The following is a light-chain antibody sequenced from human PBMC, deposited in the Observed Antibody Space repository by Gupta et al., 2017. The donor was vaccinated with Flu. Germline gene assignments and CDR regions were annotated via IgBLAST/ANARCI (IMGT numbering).Light chain of an antibody. CDR2: AAS. CDR1: QGISSW. Sequence: PYTVAESVGERVTITCRASQGISSWLAWYKEKPGKAPKLLIYAASSLQSGVPSRFSGSGSGTDFTLTISRMKPEDFATYYCQQANRFPLTFGGGTKVEIK. V-gene: IGKV1-12*01. J-gene: IGKJ4*01. CDR3: QQANRFPLT.